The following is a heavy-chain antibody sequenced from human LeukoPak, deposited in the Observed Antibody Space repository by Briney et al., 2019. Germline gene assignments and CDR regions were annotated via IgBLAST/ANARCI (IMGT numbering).Heavy chain of an antibody. D-gene: IGHD3-22*01. CDR1: GGSISSGGYY. V-gene: IGHV4-30-2*01. J-gene: IGHJ3*02. CDR3: ARDYYYDSSGYYSWAFDI. CDR2: IYHSGST. Sequence: SQTLSLTCTVSGGSISSGGYYWSWIRQPPGKGLEWIGYIYHSGSTYYNPSLKSRVTISVDRSKNQFSLKLSSVTAADTAVYYCARDYYYDSSGYYSWAFDIWGQGTMVTVSS.